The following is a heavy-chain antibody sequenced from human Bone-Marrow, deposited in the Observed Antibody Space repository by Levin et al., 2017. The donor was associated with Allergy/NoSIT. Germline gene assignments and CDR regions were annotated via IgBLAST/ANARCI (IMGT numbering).Heavy chain of an antibody. CDR1: GGSISTNY. CDR2: MYYRGTT. V-gene: IGHV4-59*01. CDR3: ARGDRTHGSGSYVY. D-gene: IGHD3-10*01. J-gene: IGHJ4*02. Sequence: KASETLSLTCTISGGSISTNYWTWIRQTPGMTLEWLGYMYYRGTTNYNPSLKSRVTVSIDPSKNQFSLRLTSVTAADTAVYYCARGDRTHGSGSYVYWGQGTLVTVSS.